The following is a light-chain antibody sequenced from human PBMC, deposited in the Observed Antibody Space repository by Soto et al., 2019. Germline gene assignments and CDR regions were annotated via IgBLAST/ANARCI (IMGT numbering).Light chain of an antibody. CDR1: QSVSYY. V-gene: IGKV3-11*01. CDR2: DVS. CDR3: QQRSNWPPSIT. J-gene: IGKJ5*01. Sequence: EDVLTQSPATLSLSPGERATLSCRASQSVSYYLSWYQQKPGQAPRLVMFDVSNRATGIPARFSGSGSGTDFTLTITSLEPEHFGVYYCQQRSNWPPSITFGQGTQLDIK.